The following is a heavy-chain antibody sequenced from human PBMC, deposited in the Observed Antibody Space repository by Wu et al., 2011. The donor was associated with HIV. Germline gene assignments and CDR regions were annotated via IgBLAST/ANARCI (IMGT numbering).Heavy chain of an antibody. CDR2: INPATGDT. J-gene: IGHJ5*02. CDR3: AVLGIRHGSGFMTPFDP. Sequence: QVQLVQSGAEVKKPGASVKVSCKASGYTFSDHMLHWVRQAPGQGPEWMGWINPATGDTKYAQKFQGRVTMTRDTSISTAYLELSSLTSADTAVFYVAVLGIRHGSGFMTPFDPWGQEPWSPSPQ. CDR1: GYTFSDHM. V-gene: IGHV1-2*02. D-gene: IGHD3-10*01.